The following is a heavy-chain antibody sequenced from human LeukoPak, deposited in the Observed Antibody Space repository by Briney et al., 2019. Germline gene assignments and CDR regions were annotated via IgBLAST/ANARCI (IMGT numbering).Heavy chain of an antibody. Sequence: GGSLRLSCAASGFTFSSYWMSWVRQAPGKGLEWVANIKKDGSETYYVDSVKGRFTISRDNAKNSLGLQMNSLSAEDTAVYYCARCTYESPADYFVSSHLSYWGEGALVSVSS. D-gene: IGHD3-22*01. CDR2: IKKDGSET. CDR1: GFTFSSYW. J-gene: IGHJ4*02. CDR3: ARCTYESPADYFVSSHLSY. V-gene: IGHV3-7*01.